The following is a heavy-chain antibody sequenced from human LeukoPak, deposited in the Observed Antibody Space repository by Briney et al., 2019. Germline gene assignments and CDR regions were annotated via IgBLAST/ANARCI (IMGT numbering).Heavy chain of an antibody. J-gene: IGHJ3*02. CDR2: ISSSSNYI. V-gene: IGHV3-21*01. Sequence: PGGSLRLSCAASGFTFSTYNMNWVRQAPGKGLEWVSSISSSSNYIYYADSVKGRFTISRGNAKNSLYLRMNSLRVEDTDVYYCARDVGASAPDAFDIWGQGTMVTVSS. D-gene: IGHD1-26*01. CDR3: ARDVGASAPDAFDI. CDR1: GFTFSTYN.